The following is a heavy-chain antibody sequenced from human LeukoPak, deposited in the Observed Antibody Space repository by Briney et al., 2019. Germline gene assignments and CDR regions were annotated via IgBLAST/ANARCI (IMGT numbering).Heavy chain of an antibody. D-gene: IGHD3-16*02. V-gene: IGHV3-21*01. Sequence: GRSLRLSCAASGFTFSSYAMHWVRQAPGKGLEWVSSSGTRSGTKYYADSVMGRFTISRDSAMNSVSLQINSLRAEDTAVYYCLLQMTYGELSDPDFRGQGTLVTVSS. J-gene: IGHJ4*02. CDR2: SGTRSGTK. CDR1: GFTFSSYA. CDR3: LLQMTYGELSDPDF.